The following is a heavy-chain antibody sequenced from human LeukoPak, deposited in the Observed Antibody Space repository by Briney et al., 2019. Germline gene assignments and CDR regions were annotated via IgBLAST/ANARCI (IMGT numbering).Heavy chain of an antibody. CDR3: ARTPYR. V-gene: IGHV3-74*01. CDR1: GFTFRSYW. J-gene: IGHJ4*02. CDR2: IDSYGST. D-gene: IGHD2-15*01. Sequence: GSLRLSCAASGFTFRSYWMHWVRQAPGKGLVWVSRIDSYGSTNYADSAKGRFTISRDNAKNTLYLQMNSLRAEDTAVYYCARTPYRWGQGTLVTVSS.